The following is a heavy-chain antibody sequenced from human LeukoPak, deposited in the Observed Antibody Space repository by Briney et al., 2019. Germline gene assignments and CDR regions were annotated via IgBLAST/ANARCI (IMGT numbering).Heavy chain of an antibody. CDR3: AKDLYIGSGWPFDY. CDR2: ISSSGSTI. D-gene: IGHD6-19*01. J-gene: IGHJ4*02. V-gene: IGHV3-48*03. Sequence: GGSLRLSCAASGFTFSSYEMNWVRQAPGKGLEWVSYISSSGSTIYYADSVKGRFTISRDNSKNTLYLQMNSLRVEDTAVYYCAKDLYIGSGWPFDYWGQGTLVTVSS. CDR1: GFTFSSYE.